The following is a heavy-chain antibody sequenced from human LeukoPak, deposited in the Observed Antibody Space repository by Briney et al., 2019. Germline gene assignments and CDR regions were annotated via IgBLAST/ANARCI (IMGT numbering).Heavy chain of an antibody. D-gene: IGHD2-15*01. CDR3: AKDIRRYCSGGSCFLGAFDI. CDR2: ISGSGGST. Sequence: GGSLRLSCAASGFTFSSYAMSWVRQAPGKGLEWVSAISGSGGSTYYADSVKGRFTISRDSSKNTLYLQMNSLRAEDTAVYYCAKDIRRYCSGGSCFLGAFDIWGQGTMVTVSS. V-gene: IGHV3-23*01. CDR1: GFTFSSYA. J-gene: IGHJ3*02.